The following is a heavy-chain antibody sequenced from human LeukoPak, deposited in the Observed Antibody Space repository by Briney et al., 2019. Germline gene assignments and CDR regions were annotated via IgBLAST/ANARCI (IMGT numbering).Heavy chain of an antibody. D-gene: IGHD5-24*01. CDR3: VRGDGYTYWFDL. CDR2: ISSSSSTI. V-gene: IGHV3-48*01. J-gene: IGHJ5*02. Sequence: PGGSLRLSCAASGFTFSSYSMSWVRQAPGKGLEWVSYISSSSSTIYYADSVKGRFTISRDTSKNTLYLQMNSLRAEDTAVYYCVRGDGYTYWFDLWGQGTLVTVSS. CDR1: GFTFSSYS.